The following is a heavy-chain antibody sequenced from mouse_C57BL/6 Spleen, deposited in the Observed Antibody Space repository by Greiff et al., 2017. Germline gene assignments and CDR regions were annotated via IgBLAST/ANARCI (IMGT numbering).Heavy chain of an antibody. CDR2: ISYDGSN. Sequence: EVQLQESGPGLVKPSQSLSLTCSVTGYSITSGYYWNWIRQFPGNKLEWMGYISYDGSNNYNPSLKNRISITRDTSKNQFFLKLNSVTTEDTATYYFAREKPIYYDYDGGLIDYWGQGTTLTVSS. V-gene: IGHV3-6*01. CDR1: GYSITSGYY. J-gene: IGHJ2*01. D-gene: IGHD2-4*01. CDR3: AREKPIYYDYDGGLIDY.